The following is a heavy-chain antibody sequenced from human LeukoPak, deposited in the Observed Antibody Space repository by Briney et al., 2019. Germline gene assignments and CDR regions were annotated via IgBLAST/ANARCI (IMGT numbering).Heavy chain of an antibody. J-gene: IGHJ4*02. CDR1: GFTVSSNY. V-gene: IGHV3-66*01. Sequence: GGSLRLSCAASGFTVSSNYMSWVRQAPGKGLEWVSIIYPGGTTYYADSVKGRFTTSRDNAKSSLYLQMNSLRAEDTAVYYCGRGHWGLDYWGQGALVTVSS. D-gene: IGHD7-27*01. CDR3: GRGHWGLDY. CDR2: IYPGGTT.